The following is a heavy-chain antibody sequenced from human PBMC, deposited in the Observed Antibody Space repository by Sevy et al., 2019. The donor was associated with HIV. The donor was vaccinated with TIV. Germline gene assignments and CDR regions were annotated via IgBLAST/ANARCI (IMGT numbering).Heavy chain of an antibody. V-gene: IGHV3-30-3*01. Sequence: GGSLRLSCAASGFTFSSYAMHWVRQAPGKGLEWVAVISYDGSNKYYADSVKGRFTISRDNSKNTLYLQMNSLRAEDTAVYYCARDGVNWGPRGYFDYWGQRTLVTVSS. D-gene: IGHD7-27*01. CDR1: GFTFSSYA. CDR2: ISYDGSNK. J-gene: IGHJ4*02. CDR3: ARDGVNWGPRGYFDY.